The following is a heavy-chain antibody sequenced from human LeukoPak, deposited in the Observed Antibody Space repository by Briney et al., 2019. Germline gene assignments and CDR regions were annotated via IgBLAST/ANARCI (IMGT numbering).Heavy chain of an antibody. D-gene: IGHD3-10*01. Sequence: GGSLRLSCAASDFTFRTYAMNWVRQAPGRGLEWVSVISGSGDSTYYADSVKGRFTISRDNSKNRLYLQMNSLRAEDTAVYYCAKRPRGNYLDPFDYWGQGTLVTVSS. CDR1: DFTFRTYA. J-gene: IGHJ4*02. CDR2: ISGSGDST. CDR3: AKRPRGNYLDPFDY. V-gene: IGHV3-23*01.